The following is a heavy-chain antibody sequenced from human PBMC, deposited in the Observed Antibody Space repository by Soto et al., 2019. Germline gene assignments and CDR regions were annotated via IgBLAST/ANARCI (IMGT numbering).Heavy chain of an antibody. CDR1: GYSFTTYW. D-gene: IGHD4-4*01. J-gene: IGHJ6*02. Sequence: GESLKISCKASGYSFTTYWIAWVRQMPGKGLEWMGIINPGDSDIRYSPSFQGQVIISADNSISTAHLQWSSLKASDTAMYYCARHEQFYYYYYGMDVWGQGTAVTVSS. CDR2: INPGDSDI. V-gene: IGHV5-51*01. CDR3: ARHEQFYYYYYGMDV.